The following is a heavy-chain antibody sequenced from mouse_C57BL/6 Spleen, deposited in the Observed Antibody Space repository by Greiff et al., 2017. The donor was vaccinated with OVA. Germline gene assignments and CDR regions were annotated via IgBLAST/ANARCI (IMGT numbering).Heavy chain of an antibody. CDR2: ISGGGGNT. V-gene: IGHV5-9*01. J-gene: IGHJ1*03. CDR1: GFTFSSYT. D-gene: IGHD2-3*01. Sequence: EVQLVESGGGLVKPGGSLKLSCAASGFTFSSYTMSWVRQTPEKRLEWVATISGGGGNTYYPDSVKGRFTISRDNAKNTLYLQMSSLRSEDTALYYCARRLLRYFDVWGTGTTVTVSS. CDR3: ARRLLRYFDV.